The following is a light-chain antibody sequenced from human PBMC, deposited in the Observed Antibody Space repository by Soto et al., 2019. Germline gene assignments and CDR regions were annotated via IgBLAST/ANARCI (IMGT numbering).Light chain of an antibody. Sequence: VLTQPPSVSGAPGQRVTISCTGSTSNIGAGYDVHWYQQLPGKAPKLLIYGNTNRPSGVPARFSSSRSGPSASLAITGLQAEDEADYYCQSYDSSLTASVFGGGTKLTVL. CDR3: QSYDSSLTASV. J-gene: IGLJ3*02. CDR1: TSNIGAGYD. V-gene: IGLV1-40*01. CDR2: GNT.